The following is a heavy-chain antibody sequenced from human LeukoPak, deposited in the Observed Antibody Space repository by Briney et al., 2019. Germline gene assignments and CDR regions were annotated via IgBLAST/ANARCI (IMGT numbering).Heavy chain of an antibody. Sequence: GRSLRLSCAASGFTFNNYAMHWVRQAPGKGLEWVSGISWSSGSIGYADSVKGRFTISRDNAKNSLYLQMNSLRAEDTTVYYCGEHGICIIGGVWGNGTTVTISS. V-gene: IGHV3-9*01. CDR2: ISWSSGSI. J-gene: IGHJ6*04. CDR3: GEHGICIIGGV. CDR1: GFTFNNYA. D-gene: IGHD3-9*01.